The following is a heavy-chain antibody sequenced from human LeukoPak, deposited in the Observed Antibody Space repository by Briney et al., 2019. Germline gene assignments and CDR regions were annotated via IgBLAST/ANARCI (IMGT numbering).Heavy chain of an antibody. CDR3: ARGVDSSSSDAFDI. J-gene: IGHJ3*02. CDR1: GGSISSSNYY. CDR2: IYYSGST. Sequence: PSETLSLTCTVSGGSISSSNYYWGWIRQPPGKGLEWIGSIYYSGSTYYSPSLKSRVTISVDTSKNQFSLKLSSVTAADTAVYYCARGVDSSSSDAFDIWGQGTMVTVSS. D-gene: IGHD6-6*01. V-gene: IGHV4-39*07.